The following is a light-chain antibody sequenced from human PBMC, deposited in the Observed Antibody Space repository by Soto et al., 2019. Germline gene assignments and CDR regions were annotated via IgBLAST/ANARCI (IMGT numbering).Light chain of an antibody. CDR1: QSVRSSY. CDR3: QQYGTSPRT. J-gene: IGKJ1*01. Sequence: EIVLTQSPGTLSFSPGERATLSCRASQSVRSSYLAWYQQKLGQAPRLLIYGVSNRATGIPDRFSGSGSGTDFTLTISSLESEDFAVYYCQQYGTSPRTFGQGTKVEIK. V-gene: IGKV3-20*01. CDR2: GVS.